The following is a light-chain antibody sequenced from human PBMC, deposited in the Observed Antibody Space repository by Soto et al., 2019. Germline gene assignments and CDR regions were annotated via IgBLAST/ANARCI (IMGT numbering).Light chain of an antibody. J-gene: IGKJ3*01. CDR2: DPS. V-gene: IGKV1-33*01. CDR1: QDVNNF. Sequence: DIQMTQSPSSLSASVGDRVTITCQASQDVNNFLNWYQQKPGKAPKLLIYDPSNLETGVPSRVTGSGSGTDFTFTISRLQPEDIAIYFCQKYADLPVTVGPGTKVDIK. CDR3: QKYADLPVT.